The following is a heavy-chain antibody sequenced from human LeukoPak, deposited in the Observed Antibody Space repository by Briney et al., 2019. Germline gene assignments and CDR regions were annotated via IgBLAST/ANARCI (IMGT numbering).Heavy chain of an antibody. CDR2: INPNSGGT. Sequence: ASVKVSCKASRYTFTGYYMHWVRQAPGQGLEWMGRINPNSGGTNYAQKFQGRVTMTRDTSISTAYIELSRLRSDDTAVYYCARGSSSSWYNYFDYWGQGTLVTVSS. V-gene: IGHV1-2*06. J-gene: IGHJ4*02. CDR3: ARGSSSSWYNYFDY. CDR1: RYTFTGYY. D-gene: IGHD6-13*01.